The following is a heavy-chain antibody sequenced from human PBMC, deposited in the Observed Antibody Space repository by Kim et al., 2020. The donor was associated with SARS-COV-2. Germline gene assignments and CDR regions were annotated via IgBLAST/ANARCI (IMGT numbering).Heavy chain of an antibody. Sequence: GGSLRLSCAASGFTFSSYAMSWVRQAPGKGLEWVSAISGSGGSTYYADSVKGRFTISRDNSKNTLYLQMNSLRAEDTAVYYCAALRQQLAVYYYGMDVWGQGTTVTVSS. CDR3: AALRQQLAVYYYGMDV. D-gene: IGHD6-13*01. CDR2: ISGSGGST. V-gene: IGHV3-23*01. J-gene: IGHJ6*02. CDR1: GFTFSSYA.